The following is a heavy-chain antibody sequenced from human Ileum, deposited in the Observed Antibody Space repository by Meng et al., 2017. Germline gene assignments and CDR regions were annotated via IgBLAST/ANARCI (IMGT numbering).Heavy chain of an antibody. D-gene: IGHD3-3*01. J-gene: IGHJ2*01. CDR2: MYYNGRT. V-gene: IGHV4-31*01. CDR3: ARNDFAFLYFDL. Sequence: GPAVAWLSLALSLNCIVSHVSIRSNVNDSTWIRQHPGKGLEWLGYMYYNGRTYYIPSNNTPNTRSLDTSKNPFSLRLDSVTAAHTAVYFGARNDFAFLYFDLWGRGTLVTVSS. CDR1: HVSIRSNVND.